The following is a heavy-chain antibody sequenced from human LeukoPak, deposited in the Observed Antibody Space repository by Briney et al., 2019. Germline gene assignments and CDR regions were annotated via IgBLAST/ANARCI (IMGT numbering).Heavy chain of an antibody. Sequence: SETLSLTCAVYGGSFSGYYWSWIRQPPGKGLEWIGEINHSGSTNYNPSLRSRVTISVDTSKNQFSLKLSSVTAADTAVYYCARLDGAMVRGTDYYSYYMDVWGKGTTVTISS. CDR2: INHSGST. CDR3: ARLDGAMVRGTDYYSYYMDV. D-gene: IGHD3-10*01. J-gene: IGHJ6*03. V-gene: IGHV4-34*01. CDR1: GGSFSGYY.